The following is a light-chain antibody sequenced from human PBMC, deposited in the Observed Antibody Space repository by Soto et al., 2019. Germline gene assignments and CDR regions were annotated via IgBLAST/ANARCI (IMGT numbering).Light chain of an antibody. CDR1: QSVSTSY. CDR3: QQYGSSRT. J-gene: IGKJ1*01. Sequence: VMTQSPATLSVSPGERATLSCRASQSVSTSYLAWYQQKPGQAPRLLVYGASSRATGIPDRFSGSGSGTDFTLTISRLEPEDFAVYYCQQYGSSRTFGQGTKVDI. V-gene: IGKV3-20*01. CDR2: GAS.